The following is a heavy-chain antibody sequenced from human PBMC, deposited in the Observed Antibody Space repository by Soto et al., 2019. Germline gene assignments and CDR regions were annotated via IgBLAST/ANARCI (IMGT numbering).Heavy chain of an antibody. D-gene: IGHD3-3*01. Sequence: SVKVSCKASGGTFSSYAISWVRQAPGQGLEWMGGIIPIFGTANYAQKFQGRVTITADESTSTAYMELSSLRSEDTAVYYCARGSIGYYDFWSGYHLYYYHYGMDVWG. V-gene: IGHV1-69*13. CDR2: IIPIFGTA. CDR1: GGTFSSYA. CDR3: ARGSIGYYDFWSGYHLYYYHYGMDV. J-gene: IGHJ6*02.